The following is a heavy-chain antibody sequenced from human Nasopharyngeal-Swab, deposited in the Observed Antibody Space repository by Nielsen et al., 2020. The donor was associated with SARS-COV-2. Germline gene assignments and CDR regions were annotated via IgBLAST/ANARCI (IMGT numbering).Heavy chain of an antibody. D-gene: IGHD5/OR15-5a*01. CDR2: ISWNSGSI. CDR1: GFTSDDYA. Sequence: SLKISCAASGFTSDDYAMHWVRQAPGKGLEWVSGISWNSGSIGYADSVKGRFTISRDNAKNYLYLKMNSVRAEDTAWYYCAKDMSGMDVWGQGTTVTVSS. J-gene: IGHJ6*02. CDR3: AKDMSGMDV. V-gene: IGHV3-9*02.